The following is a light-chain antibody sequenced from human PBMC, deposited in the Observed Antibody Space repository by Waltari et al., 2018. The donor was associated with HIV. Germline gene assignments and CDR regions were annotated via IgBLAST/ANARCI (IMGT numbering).Light chain of an antibody. V-gene: IGLV2-14*03. J-gene: IGLJ1*01. CDR2: DVS. CDR1: SSDIGRYKF. Sequence: QSALTQPASVSGSPGQSITISCTGTSSDIGRYKFVSWYQQHQGKAPKLMIYDVSNRAPGVSNRFSGSKSGDTASLTISGLQAEDEADYYCSSYTNSDTRVFGTGTKVTVL. CDR3: SSYTNSDTRV.